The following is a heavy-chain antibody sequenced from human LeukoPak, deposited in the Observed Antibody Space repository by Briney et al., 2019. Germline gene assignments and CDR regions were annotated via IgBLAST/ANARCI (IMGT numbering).Heavy chain of an antibody. V-gene: IGHV3-74*01. CDR1: GFTFSSYW. CDR2: ISSDGRTT. CDR3: ARDSRSYYDSRNYDNVAFDM. Sequence: GGSLRPSCAASGFTFSSYWMHWVRQGPGKGLVWVSRISSDGRTTSYADSVKGRFTISRDNAKNTLYLQMNSLRVEDTAVYYCARDSRSYYDSRNYDNVAFDMWGQGTMVTVSS. D-gene: IGHD3-10*01. J-gene: IGHJ3*02.